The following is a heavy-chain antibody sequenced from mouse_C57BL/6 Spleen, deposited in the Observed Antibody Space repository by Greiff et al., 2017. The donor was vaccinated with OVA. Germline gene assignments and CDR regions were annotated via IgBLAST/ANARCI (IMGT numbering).Heavy chain of an antibody. J-gene: IGHJ1*03. CDR2: IDPSDRYT. D-gene: IGHD1-1*01. CDR3: AGRSRYYYGSSPNWYFDV. CDR1: GYTFTSYW. Sequence: VQLQQPGAELVKPGASVKLSCKASGYTFTSYWMQWVKQRPGQGLEWIGEIDPSDRYTTYNQKFKGQATLTVDTASSTAYMQLRSLTSEDSAVYCSAGRSRYYYGSSPNWYFDVWGTGTTVTVSS. V-gene: IGHV1-50*01.